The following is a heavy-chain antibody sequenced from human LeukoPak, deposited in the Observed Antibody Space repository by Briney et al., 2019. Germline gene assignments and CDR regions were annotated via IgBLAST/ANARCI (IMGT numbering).Heavy chain of an antibody. CDR2: ISGYNGNT. V-gene: IGHV1-18*01. Sequence: GASVKISCKASGYTFTSYGISWVRQAPGQGLEWMGWISGYNGNTNYAQNLQGRVTMTTDTSTSTVYMELRSLRSDDTAVYYCARETIAVAGMGWGIMDVWGKGTTVTVSS. CDR3: ARETIAVAGMGWGIMDV. D-gene: IGHD6-19*01. J-gene: IGHJ6*03. CDR1: GYTFTSYG.